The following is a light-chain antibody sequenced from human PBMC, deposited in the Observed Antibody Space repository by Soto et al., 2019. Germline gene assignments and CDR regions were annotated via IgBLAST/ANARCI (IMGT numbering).Light chain of an antibody. Sequence: TQPRSVSGSPGQSVTISCTGTSSDVGGYNYVSWYQQRPGKAPKLMIYDVSKRPSGVPDRFSGSKSGYSASLTISGLQAEDEPDYYCCSYAGSYTLEVFGPGTKVSV. CDR2: DVS. CDR3: CSYAGSYTLEV. CDR1: SSDVGGYNY. V-gene: IGLV2-11*01. J-gene: IGLJ1*01.